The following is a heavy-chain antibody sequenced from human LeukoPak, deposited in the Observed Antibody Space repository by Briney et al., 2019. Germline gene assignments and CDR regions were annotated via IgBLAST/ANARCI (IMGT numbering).Heavy chain of an antibody. Sequence: ASVKVSCKAFGYTFTGYFTHWVRQAPGQGLEWMGWINPNSGDTTYAQKFLGRITMTRDTSLTTTYMELSWLTSDDTAIYYCARDVPGYSSNFDFWGQGTLVTVSS. J-gene: IGHJ4*02. CDR3: ARDVPGYSSNFDF. V-gene: IGHV1-2*02. D-gene: IGHD6-19*01. CDR2: INPNSGDT. CDR1: GYTFTGYF.